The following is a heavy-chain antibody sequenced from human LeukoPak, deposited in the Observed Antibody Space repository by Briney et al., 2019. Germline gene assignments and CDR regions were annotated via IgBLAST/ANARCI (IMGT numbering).Heavy chain of an antibody. CDR3: ARGDRYCSGGSCYLAYYYYYMDV. V-gene: IGHV4-34*01. CDR2: INHSGST. D-gene: IGHD2-15*01. Sequence: SETLPLTCAVYGGSFSGYYWSWIRQPPGKGLEWIGEINHSGSTNYNPSLKSRVTISVDTSKNQFSLKLSSVTAADTAVYYCARGDRYCSGGSCYLAYYYYYMDVWGKGTTVTVSS. CDR1: GGSFSGYY. J-gene: IGHJ6*03.